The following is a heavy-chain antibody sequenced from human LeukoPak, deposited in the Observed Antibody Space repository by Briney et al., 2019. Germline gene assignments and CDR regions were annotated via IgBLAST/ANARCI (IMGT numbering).Heavy chain of an antibody. J-gene: IGHJ5*02. Sequence: ASAKVSCKASGYTFTGYYMNWVRQGPGQGLEWMGWINLNSGGTNYAQKFQGSVTMTRDTSISTAYMELSRLRSDDTAVYYCARDPRYCSSTSCRPWNWFDPWGQGTLVTVSS. CDR2: INLNSGGT. CDR1: GYTFTGYY. D-gene: IGHD2-2*01. V-gene: IGHV1-2*02. CDR3: ARDPRYCSSTSCRPWNWFDP.